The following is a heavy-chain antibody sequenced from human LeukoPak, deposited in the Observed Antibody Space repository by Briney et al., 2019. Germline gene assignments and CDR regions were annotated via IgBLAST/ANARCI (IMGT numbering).Heavy chain of an antibody. CDR3: AKDIYYYGSGPDI. V-gene: IGHV3-9*01. D-gene: IGHD3-10*01. J-gene: IGHJ3*02. CDR2: ISWNSGSI. Sequence: GGSLRLSCAASGFTFDDYGMSWVRQAPGKGLEWVSGISWNSGSIGYADSVKGRFTISRDNAKNSLYLQMNSLRAEDTALYYCAKDIYYYGSGPDIWGQGTMVTVSS. CDR1: GFTFDDYG.